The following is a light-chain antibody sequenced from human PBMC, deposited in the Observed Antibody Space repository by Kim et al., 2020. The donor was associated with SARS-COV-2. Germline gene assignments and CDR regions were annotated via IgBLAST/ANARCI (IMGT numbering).Light chain of an antibody. J-gene: IGLJ2*01. CDR2: END. V-gene: IGLV1-51*01. Sequence: QKVTISCSGSTSNIGYYSVSWFQQFPGTAPKLLIYENDKRPSGIPDRFSGSKSGTSATLGITGLQTGDEADYYCGTWDSSLSASVVFGGGTQLTVL. CDR3: GTWDSSLSASVV. CDR1: TSNIGYYS.